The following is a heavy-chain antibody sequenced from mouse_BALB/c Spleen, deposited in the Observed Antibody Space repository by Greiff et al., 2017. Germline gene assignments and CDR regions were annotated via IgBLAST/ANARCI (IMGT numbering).Heavy chain of an antibody. J-gene: IGHJ4*01. CDR1: GFNIKDTY. CDR3: ARGYYDYDYYAMDY. Sequence: EVKLVESGAELVKPGASVKLSCTASGFNIKDTYMHWVKQRPEQGLEWIGRIDPANGNTKYDPKFQAKATITADTSSNTAYLQLSSLTSEDTAVYYCARGYYDYDYYAMDYWGQGTSVTVSS. CDR2: IDPANGNT. V-gene: IGHV14-3*02. D-gene: IGHD2-4*01.